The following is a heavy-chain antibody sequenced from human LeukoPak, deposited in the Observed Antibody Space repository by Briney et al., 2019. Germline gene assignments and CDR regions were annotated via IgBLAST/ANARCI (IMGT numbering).Heavy chain of an antibody. Sequence: ASVKVSCKASGGTFSSYAISWVRQAPGQGLEWMGGIIPIFGTANYAQKFQGRVTITADKSTSTAYMELSSLRSEDTAVYYCASFLAARQQWLVPGGEDYWGQGTLVTVSS. D-gene: IGHD6-19*01. CDR3: ASFLAARQQWLVPGGEDY. V-gene: IGHV1-69*06. CDR1: GGTFSSYA. CDR2: IIPIFGTA. J-gene: IGHJ4*02.